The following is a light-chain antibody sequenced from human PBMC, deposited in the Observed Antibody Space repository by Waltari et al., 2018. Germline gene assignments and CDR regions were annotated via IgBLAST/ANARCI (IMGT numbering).Light chain of an antibody. V-gene: IGLV4-69*01. CDR3: QTGGHGTWV. J-gene: IGLJ3*02. Sequence: QLVLTQSPSASASLGASVKLTCTLSSGHSSNVIAWLQQQPEKGPRCLMKVNSDGSHSKGDKIPDRFSGSSSGAEHYLTISSLQSEDEADYYCQTGGHGTWVFGGGTKLTVL. CDR1: SGHSSNV. CDR2: VNSDGSH.